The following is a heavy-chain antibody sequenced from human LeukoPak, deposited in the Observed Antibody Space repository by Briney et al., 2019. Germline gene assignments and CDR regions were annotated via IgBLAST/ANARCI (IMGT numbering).Heavy chain of an antibody. CDR1: GSSIGSGGYY. D-gene: IGHD2-21*02. CDR2: IYYSGST. CDR3: ASPGGGPTAY. J-gene: IGHJ4*02. Sequence: SETLSLTCTVSGSSIGSGGYYWGWIRQPPGMGLEWIGSIYYSGSTYYNPSLKSRVTISVDTSKNQFSLKLSSVTAADTAVYYCASPGGGPTAYWGQGTLVTVSS. V-gene: IGHV4-39*01.